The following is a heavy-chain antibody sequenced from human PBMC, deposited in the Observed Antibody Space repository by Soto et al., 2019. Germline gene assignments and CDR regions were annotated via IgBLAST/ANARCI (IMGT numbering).Heavy chain of an antibody. CDR3: ARSQGSSTSLEIYYYYYYGMDV. Sequence: QVQLVQSGAEVKKPGSSVKVSCKASGGTFSSYAISWVRQAPGQGLEWMGGIIPISGTANYAQKFQGRVTITADESTSTAYMELSSLRSEATPVYYCARSQGSSTSLEIYYYYYYGMDVWGQGTTVTVSS. CDR1: GGTFSSYA. V-gene: IGHV1-69*01. J-gene: IGHJ6*02. CDR2: IIPISGTA. D-gene: IGHD2-2*01.